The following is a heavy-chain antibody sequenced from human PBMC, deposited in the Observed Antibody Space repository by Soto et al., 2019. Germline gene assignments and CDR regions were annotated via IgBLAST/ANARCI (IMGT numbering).Heavy chain of an antibody. J-gene: IGHJ5*02. V-gene: IGHV1-69*01. CDR2: IIPIFGTA. D-gene: IGHD5-12*01. CDR1: GGTFSSYA. CDR3: ARDYEEGYGGWFDP. Sequence: QVQLVQSGAEVKKPGSSVKVSCKASGGTFSSYAISWVRQAPGQGLEWMGGIIPIFGTANYAQKFQGRVTITADESTSTAYMERSSLRSEDTAVYYCARDYEEGYGGWFDPWGQGTLVTVSS.